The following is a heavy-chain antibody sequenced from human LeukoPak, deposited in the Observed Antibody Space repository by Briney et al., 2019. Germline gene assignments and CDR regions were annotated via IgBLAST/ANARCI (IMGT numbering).Heavy chain of an antibody. CDR3: ARDQTYSGSGIYTYFDY. CDR1: GGSISSPGYY. D-gene: IGHD3-10*01. J-gene: IGHJ4*02. Sequence: SETLSLTCTVSGGSISSPGYYWTWIRQHPGKGLEWIGYIYYSGSTNYNPSLRSRVTISVDTSKNHFSLKLSSVTAADTAVYYCARDQTYSGSGIYTYFDYWGQGILVTVSS. V-gene: IGHV4-61*03. CDR2: IYYSGST.